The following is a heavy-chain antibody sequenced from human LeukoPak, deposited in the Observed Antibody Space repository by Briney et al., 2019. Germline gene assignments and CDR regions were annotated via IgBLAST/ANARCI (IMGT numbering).Heavy chain of an antibody. D-gene: IGHD2-2*01. CDR3: ARGDIVVVPAAITGFDP. V-gene: IGHV1-46*01. CDR2: INPSGGST. CDR1: GYTFTSYY. Sequence: ASVKVSCKASGYTFTSYYMHWVRQAPGQGLEWMGIINPSGGSTSYAQKFQGRVTMTRDTSTSTVYMELSSLRSEDTAVYYCARGDIVVVPAAITGFDPWGQGTLVTVSS. J-gene: IGHJ5*02.